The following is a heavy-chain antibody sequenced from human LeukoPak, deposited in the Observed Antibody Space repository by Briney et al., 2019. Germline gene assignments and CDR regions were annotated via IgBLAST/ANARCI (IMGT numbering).Heavy chain of an antibody. D-gene: IGHD1-1*01. V-gene: IGHV4-39*01. CDR2: IYYSGST. CDR3: ASLQPDAFDI. J-gene: IGHJ3*02. CDR1: GGSISSSSYY. Sequence: SKTLSLTCTVSGGSISSSSYYWGWIRQPPGKGLEWIGSIYYSGSTYYNPSLKSRVTISVDTSKNQFSLKLSSVTAADTAVYYCASLQPDAFDIWGQGSMVTVSS.